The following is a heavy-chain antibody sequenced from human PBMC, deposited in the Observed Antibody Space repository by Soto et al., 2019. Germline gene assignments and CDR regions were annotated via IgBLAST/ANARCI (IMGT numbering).Heavy chain of an antibody. D-gene: IGHD4-17*01. CDR2: ISSSSYI. V-gene: IGHV3-21*01. Sequence: SLRLSRAASGFTFSRYSMNWVRQAPGKGLEWVSSISSSSYIYYADSVKGRFTISRDNAKNSLYLQMNSLRAEDTAVYYCARDPTTVPYYYYMDVWGKGTTVTVSS. J-gene: IGHJ6*03. CDR3: ARDPTTVPYYYYMDV. CDR1: GFTFSRYS.